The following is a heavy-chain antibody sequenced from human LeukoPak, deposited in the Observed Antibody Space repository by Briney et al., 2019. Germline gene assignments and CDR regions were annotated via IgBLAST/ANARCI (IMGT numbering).Heavy chain of an antibody. D-gene: IGHD2-15*01. CDR3: ATCPGYCSGGSCYYYYYYMDV. CDR2: ISYDGSNK. V-gene: IGHV3-30*04. J-gene: IGHJ6*03. CDR1: GFTFSSYA. Sequence: PGGSLRLSCAASGFTFSSYAMHWVRQAPGKGLEWVAVISYDGSNKYYADSVKGRFTISRDNSKNTLYLQMNSLRAEDTAVYYCATCPGYCSGGSCYYYYYYMDVWGKGTTVTVSS.